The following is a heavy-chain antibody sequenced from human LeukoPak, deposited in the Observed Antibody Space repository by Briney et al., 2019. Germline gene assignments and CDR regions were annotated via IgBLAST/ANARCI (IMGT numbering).Heavy chain of an antibody. CDR3: AKKYYYDSSGYYFQH. Sequence: ASVKVSCKASGGTFSSYAISWVRQAPGQGLEWMGGIIPIFGTANYAQKFQGRVTITADESTSTAYMELSSLRSEDTAVYYCAKKYYYDSSGYYFQHWGQGTLVTVSS. D-gene: IGHD3-22*01. V-gene: IGHV1-69*13. CDR2: IIPIFGTA. CDR1: GGTFSSYA. J-gene: IGHJ1*01.